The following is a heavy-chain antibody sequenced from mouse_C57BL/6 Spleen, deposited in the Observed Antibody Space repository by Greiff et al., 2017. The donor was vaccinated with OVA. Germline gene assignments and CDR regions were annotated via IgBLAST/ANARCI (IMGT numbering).Heavy chain of an antibody. CDR2: IWRGGST. Sequence: QVQLKESGPGLVQPSQSLSITCTVSGFSLTSYGVHWVRQSPGKGLEWLGVIWRGGSTDYNAAFMSRLSITTDNSKSQVFFKMNSLQADDTAIYYCASYEYDGGLAYWGQGTLVTVSA. V-gene: IGHV2-5*01. D-gene: IGHD2-4*01. J-gene: IGHJ3*01. CDR3: ASYEYDGGLAY. CDR1: GFSLTSYG.